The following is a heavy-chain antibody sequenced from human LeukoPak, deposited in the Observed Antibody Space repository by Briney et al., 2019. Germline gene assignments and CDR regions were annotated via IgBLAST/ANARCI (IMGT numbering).Heavy chain of an antibody. D-gene: IGHD3-10*01. CDR3: ATYTQSGAQGISDY. CDR2: IHPSDGDT. Sequence: GGSLRLSCAASGFTFSSYGMHWVRQAPGQGLEWMGLIHPSDGDTKYAQEFQDRVTMTRDTSTSTVYMELSSLRFEDTAVYYCATYTQSGAQGISDYWGQGTLVTVSS. CDR1: GFTFSSYG. V-gene: IGHV1-46*01. J-gene: IGHJ4*02.